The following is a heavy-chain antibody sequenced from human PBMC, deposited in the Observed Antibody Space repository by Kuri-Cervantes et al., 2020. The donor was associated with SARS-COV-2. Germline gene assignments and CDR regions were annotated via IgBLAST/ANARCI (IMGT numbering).Heavy chain of an antibody. D-gene: IGHD3-3*01. CDR3: ARDGRFLEWFSPTRPHLDY. CDR1: GYTFTNYY. J-gene: IGHJ4*02. Sequence: ASVKVSCKASGYTFTNYYIYWVRQAPGQGLEWMGIINPSSGGTSDAQKFQGRVTMTTDTSTSTAYMELRSLRSDDTAVYYCARDGRFLEWFSPTRPHLDYWGQGTLVTVSS. V-gene: IGHV1-46*01. CDR2: INPSSGGT.